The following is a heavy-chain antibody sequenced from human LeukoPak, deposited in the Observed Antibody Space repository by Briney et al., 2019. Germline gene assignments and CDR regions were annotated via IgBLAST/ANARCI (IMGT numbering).Heavy chain of an antibody. CDR2: IIPIFGTA. J-gene: IGHJ6*03. D-gene: IGHD3-3*01. V-gene: IGHV1-69*13. CDR3: AREGYDFWSGPIGYYYMDV. Sequence: SVKVSCKASGGTFSSYAISWVRQAPGQGLEWMGGIIPIFGTANYAQKFQGRVTITADESTSTAYMELSSLRSEDTAVYYCAREGYDFWSGPIGYYYMDVWGKGTTVTVSS. CDR1: GGTFSSYA.